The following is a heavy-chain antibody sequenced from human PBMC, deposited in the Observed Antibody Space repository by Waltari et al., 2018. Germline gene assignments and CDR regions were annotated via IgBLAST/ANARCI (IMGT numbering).Heavy chain of an antibody. CDR2: SHYPGSA. CDR1: GGSIRTSSYY. CDR3: ARRGSSGWFMDY. Sequence: QLQLEESGPGLVKPSETLSLTCTVSGGSIRTSSYYWGWVRQPPGKRLEWIGNSHYPGSAHYNPSLRSRVTISVDTSRNQFFLELSSVTATDTAVYYCARRGSSGWFMDYWGQGTLVIVSS. D-gene: IGHD6-19*01. V-gene: IGHV4-39*01. J-gene: IGHJ4*02.